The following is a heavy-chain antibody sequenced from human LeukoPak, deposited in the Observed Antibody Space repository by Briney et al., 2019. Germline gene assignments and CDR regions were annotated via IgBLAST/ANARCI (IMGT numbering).Heavy chain of an antibody. CDR2: IKQDGSEK. D-gene: IGHD3-10*01. CDR3: ASRDGSGSYYRYFDY. V-gene: IGHV3-7*03. Sequence: GGSLRLSCAASGFTLSSYGMHWVRQAPGKGLEWVANIKQDGSEKYYVDSVKGRFTISRDNAKNSLYLQMNSLRAEDTAVYYCASRDGSGSYYRYFDYWGQGTLVTVSS. CDR1: GFTLSSYG. J-gene: IGHJ4*02.